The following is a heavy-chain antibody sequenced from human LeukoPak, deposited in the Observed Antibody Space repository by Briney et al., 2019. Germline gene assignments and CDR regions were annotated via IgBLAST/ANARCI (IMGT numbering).Heavy chain of an antibody. V-gene: IGHV7-4-1*02. CDR1: GXTXTSYA. CDR3: ARGEMATIRVSDY. Sequence: ASVXVSCKXXGXTXTSYAMNWVRQAPGQGLEWMGWINTNTGNPTYAQGFTGRFVFSLDTSVSTAYLQISSLKAEDTAVYYCARGEMATIRVSDYWGQGTLVTVSS. D-gene: IGHD5-24*01. CDR2: INTNTGNP. J-gene: IGHJ4*02.